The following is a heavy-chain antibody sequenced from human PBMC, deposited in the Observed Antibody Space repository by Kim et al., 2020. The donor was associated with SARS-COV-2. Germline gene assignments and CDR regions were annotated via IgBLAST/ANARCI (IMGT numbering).Heavy chain of an antibody. CDR3: ARDILYDSSGYYYVYPPEYFQH. CDR2: IWYDGSNK. J-gene: IGHJ1*01. CDR1: GFTFSSYG. D-gene: IGHD3-22*01. Sequence: GGSLRLSCAASGFTFSSYGMHWVRQAPGKGLEWVAVIWYDGSNKYYADSVKGRFTISRDNSKNTLYLQMNNLRAEDTAVYYGARDILYDSSGYYYVYPPEYFQHWGQGTLVTVSS. V-gene: IGHV3-33*01.